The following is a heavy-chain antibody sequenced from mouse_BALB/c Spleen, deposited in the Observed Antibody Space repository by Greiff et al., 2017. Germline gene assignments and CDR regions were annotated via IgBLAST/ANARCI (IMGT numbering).Heavy chain of an antibody. Sequence: VQLQQPGAELVKPGASVKLSCKASGYTFTSYWMHWVKQRPGQGLEWIGEIDPSDSYTNYNQKFKGKATLTVDKSSSTAYMQLSSLTSEDSAVYYCARRGLGPWFAYWGQGTLVTVSA. CDR3: ARRGLGPWFAY. CDR1: GYTFTSYW. D-gene: IGHD4-1*01. CDR2: IDPSDSYT. J-gene: IGHJ3*01. V-gene: IGHV1-69*02.